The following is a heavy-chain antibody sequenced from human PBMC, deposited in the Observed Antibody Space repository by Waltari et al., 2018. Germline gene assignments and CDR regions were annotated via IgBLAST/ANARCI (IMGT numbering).Heavy chain of an antibody. D-gene: IGHD3-16*01. CDR3: AKDRQSEGGYYYGMDV. V-gene: IGHV3-30*18. CDR1: GFTFSSYG. Sequence: QVQLVESGGGVVQPGRSLRLSCAASGFTFSSYGMHWVRQAPGKGLEWVAVISYDGSNKYYADSVKGRFTISRDNSKNTLYLQMNSLRAEDTAVYYYAKDRQSEGGYYYGMDVWGQGTTVTVSS. CDR2: ISYDGSNK. J-gene: IGHJ6*02.